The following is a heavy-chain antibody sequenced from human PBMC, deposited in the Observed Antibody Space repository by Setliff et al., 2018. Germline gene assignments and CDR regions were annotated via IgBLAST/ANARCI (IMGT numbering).Heavy chain of an antibody. Sequence: SETLSLTCRVSGGSISSGNYYWGLIRQPPGKGLEWVATIYYSGSTYSNPSLKSRLIISVDAPDNQFSVKLSSVTAADTAVYYCARHKSDGSGSYPSLYMDVWGKGIMVTVSS. CDR2: IYYSGST. V-gene: IGHV4-39*01. CDR1: GGSISSGNYY. J-gene: IGHJ6*03. CDR3: ARHKSDGSGSYPSLYMDV. D-gene: IGHD3-10*01.